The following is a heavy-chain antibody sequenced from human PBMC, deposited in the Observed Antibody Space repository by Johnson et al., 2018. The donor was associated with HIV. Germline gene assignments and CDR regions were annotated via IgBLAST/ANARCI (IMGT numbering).Heavy chain of an antibody. D-gene: IGHD6-19*01. Sequence: VQLVESGGGVVQPGRSLRLSCAASGFTFDDYAMHWVRQVPGKGLEWVSGISWNSGSIGYADSVKGRFTISRDNAKNSLYLQMNSLRAEDTAVYYCARVRQWLVQGAFDIWGQGTMVTVSS. CDR2: ISWNSGSI. CDR1: GFTFDDYA. V-gene: IGHV3-9*01. J-gene: IGHJ3*02. CDR3: ARVRQWLVQGAFDI.